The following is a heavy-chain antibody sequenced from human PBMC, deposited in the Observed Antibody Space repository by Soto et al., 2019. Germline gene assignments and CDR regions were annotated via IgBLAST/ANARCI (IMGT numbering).Heavy chain of an antibody. J-gene: IGHJ4*02. D-gene: IGHD3-22*01. CDR3: ARDGPYYYDSSGYYSPIDY. CDR2: IWYDGSNK. V-gene: IGHV3-33*01. CDR1: GFSFSSYG. Sequence: PGGSLRLSCAASGFSFSSYGMHWVRQAPGKGLEWVAVIWYDGSNKYYADSVKGRFTISRDNSKNTLYLQMNSLRAEDTAVYYCARDGPYYYDSSGYYSPIDYWGQGTLVTVSS.